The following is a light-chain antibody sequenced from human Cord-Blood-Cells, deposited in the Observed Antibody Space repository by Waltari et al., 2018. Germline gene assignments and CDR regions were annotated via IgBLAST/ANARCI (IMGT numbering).Light chain of an antibody. CDR3: SSYAGSNDLV. CDR2: EVS. J-gene: IGLJ2*01. Sequence: QSALTQPPSASGSPGQSVTISCTGTSSDVGGYNYVSWYQQHPGKAPKLMIYEVSKRHAGVPVLFPGSKSGNPASQTVAWLQAEDEADYYCSSYAGSNDLVFGGGTKLTVL. V-gene: IGLV2-8*01. CDR1: SSDVGGYNY.